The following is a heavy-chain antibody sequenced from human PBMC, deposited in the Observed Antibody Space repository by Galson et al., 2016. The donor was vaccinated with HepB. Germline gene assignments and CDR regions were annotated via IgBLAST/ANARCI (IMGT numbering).Heavy chain of an antibody. Sequence: TLSLTCTVSGGSISSGGYYWSWIRQHPGKGLEWIGYIYYDGSTYYNPSLKSRLTISVDTSKNQFPLNLSSVSAADTAVYYCARGDNGCDPWGQGTLVTVSS. CDR2: IYYDGST. CDR1: GGSISSGGYY. CDR3: ARGDNGCDP. D-gene: IGHD2-15*01. V-gene: IGHV4-31*03. J-gene: IGHJ5*02.